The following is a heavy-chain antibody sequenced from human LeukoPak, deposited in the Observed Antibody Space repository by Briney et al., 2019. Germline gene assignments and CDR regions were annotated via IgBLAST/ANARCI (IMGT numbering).Heavy chain of an antibody. CDR2: ISYDGSHK. D-gene: IGHD2-2*01. V-gene: IGHV3-30*03. CDR3: SASRPCYGDYYGLYV. Sequence: GGFLRLSCSDSGFTFSSYSMHWVRQAPGKGLEWVAVISYDGSHKYSADSVKGRFTISRDNSKNTLYLQMNSLRTEDTAVYFCSASRPCYGDYYGLYVWGHGTTVTVSS. CDR1: GFTFSSYS. J-gene: IGHJ6*02.